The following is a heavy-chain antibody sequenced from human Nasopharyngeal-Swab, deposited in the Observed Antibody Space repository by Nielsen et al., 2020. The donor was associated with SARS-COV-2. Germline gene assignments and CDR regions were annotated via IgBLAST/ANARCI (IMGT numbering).Heavy chain of an antibody. V-gene: IGHV3-7*01. CDR3: ARESRLHGYYYYGMDV. J-gene: IGHJ6*02. Sequence: WIRQPPGKGLEWVANIKQDGSEKYYVDSVKGRFTISRDNAKNSLYPQMNSLRAEDTAVYYCARESRLHGYYYYGMDVWGQGTTVTVSS. D-gene: IGHD2-21*02. CDR2: IKQDGSEK.